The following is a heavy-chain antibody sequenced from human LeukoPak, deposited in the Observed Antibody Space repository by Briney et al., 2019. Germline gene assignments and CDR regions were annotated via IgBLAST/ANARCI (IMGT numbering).Heavy chain of an antibody. Sequence: SETLSLTCTVSGGSIHTYYWRWMRRPPGGGLEGVGYMSDTGRTNYNPSLKSRVTISGDTPKKQISLKVNSVTAADTAVYFCARARGYDSGYDNYLKNSWFDPWGQGTLVTVSS. V-gene: IGHV4-59*01. CDR3: ARARGYDSGYDNYLKNSWFDP. CDR1: GGSIHTYY. CDR2: MSDTGRT. D-gene: IGHD5-12*01. J-gene: IGHJ5*02.